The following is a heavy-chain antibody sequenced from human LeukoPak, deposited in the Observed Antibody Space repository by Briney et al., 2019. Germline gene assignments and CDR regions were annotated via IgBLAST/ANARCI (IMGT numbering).Heavy chain of an antibody. J-gene: IGHJ4*02. V-gene: IGHV4-59*01. CDR1: GGSISSYY. CDR2: IYYSGTT. D-gene: IGHD6-13*01. Sequence: SETLSLTCTVSGGSISSYYWSWIRQPPGKGLEWIGYIYYSGTTNYNPSLKSRVTISVDTSKNQFSLKLSSVTAADTAVYYCATGIAAAGPLNYWGQGTLVTVSS. CDR3: ATGIAAAGPLNY.